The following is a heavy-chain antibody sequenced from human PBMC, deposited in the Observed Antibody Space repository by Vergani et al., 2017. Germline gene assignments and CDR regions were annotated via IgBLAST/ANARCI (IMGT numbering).Heavy chain of an antibody. Sequence: EVQLVQSGAEVKKPGESLKISCKGSGYSFTSYWIGWVRQMPGKGLEWMGIIYPGDSDTRYSPSFQGQVTISADKSISTAYLQWSSLTASDTAMYYCARHDQPPQYNYDFWSGYYRNYYYYGMDVWGQGTTVTVSS. CDR3: ARHDQPPQYNYDFWSGYYRNYYYYGMDV. V-gene: IGHV5-51*01. D-gene: IGHD3-3*01. J-gene: IGHJ6*02. CDR2: IYPGDSDT. CDR1: GYSFTSYW.